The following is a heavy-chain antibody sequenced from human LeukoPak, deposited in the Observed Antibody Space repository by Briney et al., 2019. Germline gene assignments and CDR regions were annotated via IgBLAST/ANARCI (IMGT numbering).Heavy chain of an antibody. Sequence: KPSETLSLTCTVSGGSISSYYWSWIRQPPRKGLEWIGYIYYSGSTNYNPSLKSRVTISVDTSKNQFSLKLSSVTAADTAVYYCARELLATWEGSSWYSHWFDPWGQGTLVTVSS. J-gene: IGHJ5*02. CDR3: ARELLATWEGSSWYSHWFDP. CDR2: IYYSGST. V-gene: IGHV4-59*01. D-gene: IGHD6-13*01. CDR1: GGSISSYY.